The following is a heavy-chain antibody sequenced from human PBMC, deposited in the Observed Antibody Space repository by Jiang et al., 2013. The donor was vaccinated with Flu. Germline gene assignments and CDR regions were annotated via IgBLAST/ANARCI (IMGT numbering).Heavy chain of an antibody. D-gene: IGHD6-19*01. CDR2: ISFDGGNK. V-gene: IGHV3-30-3*01. J-gene: IGHJ4*02. CDR1: GFTFTTYV. Sequence: VQLLESGGGVVQPGRSLRLSCAASGFTFTTYVMHWVRQAPGKGLEWVAVISFDGGNKYYADSVKGRFTISRDNSKNTLYLQMNSLRAEDTAVYYCASGTYSSGWVDYWGQGTLVTVSS. CDR3: ASGTYSSGWVDY.